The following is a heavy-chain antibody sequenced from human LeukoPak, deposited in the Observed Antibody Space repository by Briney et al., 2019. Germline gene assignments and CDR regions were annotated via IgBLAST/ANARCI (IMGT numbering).Heavy chain of an antibody. D-gene: IGHD6-13*01. Sequence: PGGSLRLSCAASGFTFSSHGMSWVRQAPGKGLEWVSGIVGGAGGTYYADSVKGRFTISRDNSKNTLYLQMNGLRAEDTAVYYCARDSIAADAFDIWGQGTMVTVSS. CDR3: ARDSIAADAFDI. J-gene: IGHJ3*02. CDR1: GFTFSSHG. CDR2: IVGGAGGT. V-gene: IGHV3-23*01.